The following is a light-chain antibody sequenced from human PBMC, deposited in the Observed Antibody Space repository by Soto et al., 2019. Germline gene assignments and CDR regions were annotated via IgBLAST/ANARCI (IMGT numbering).Light chain of an antibody. J-gene: IGKJ2*01. CDR2: STS. Sequence: ELVLAQSPGTLSLSPGERATVPCRASQSVSSLLAWYQQKPGQAPRLLIYSTSTRATGIPARFSGSGSGTEFTLTISSLQSEDFAIYYCQQYHYWPYTFGQGTKVDIK. CDR1: QSVSSL. V-gene: IGKV3-15*01. CDR3: QQYHYWPYT.